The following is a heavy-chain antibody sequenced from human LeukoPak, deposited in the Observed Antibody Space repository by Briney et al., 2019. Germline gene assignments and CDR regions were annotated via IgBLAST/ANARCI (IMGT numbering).Heavy chain of an antibody. J-gene: IGHJ4*02. CDR3: AKAGAVAGNGFDY. V-gene: IGHV3-9*01. D-gene: IGHD6-19*01. CDR2: ISWNSGSI. CDR1: GFTFDDYA. Sequence: GGSLRLSCAASGFTFDDYAMHWVRQAPGKGLEWVSGISWNSGSIGYADSVKGRFIISRDNAKNSLYLQMNSLRAEDTALYYCAKAGAVAGNGFDYWGQGTLVTVSS.